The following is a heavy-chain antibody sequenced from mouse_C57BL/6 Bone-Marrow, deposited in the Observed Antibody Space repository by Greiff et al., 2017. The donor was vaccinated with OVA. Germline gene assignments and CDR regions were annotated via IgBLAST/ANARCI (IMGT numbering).Heavy chain of an antibody. Sequence: QVQLQQPGAELVKPGASVKLSCKASGYTFTSYWMHWVKQRPGRGLEWIGRIDPNSGGTKYNEKFKSKATLTVDKTSSTAYMQISSLTSEDSAVYYCARYYYYGSSYEDYFDYWGQGTTLTVSS. CDR2: IDPNSGGT. CDR1: GYTFTSYW. V-gene: IGHV1-72*01. J-gene: IGHJ2*01. CDR3: ARYYYYGSSYEDYFDY. D-gene: IGHD1-1*01.